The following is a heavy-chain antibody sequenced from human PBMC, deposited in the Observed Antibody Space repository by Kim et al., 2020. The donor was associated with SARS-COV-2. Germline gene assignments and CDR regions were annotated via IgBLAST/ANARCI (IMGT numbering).Heavy chain of an antibody. J-gene: IGHJ4*02. Sequence: PSRKGRVTIPTDTSKNKFSLKLGSLTAADTAVYYCARGREGYTSSWYLDYWGQGTLVTVSS. V-gene: IGHV4-59*09. CDR3: ARGREGYTSSWYLDY. D-gene: IGHD6-13*01.